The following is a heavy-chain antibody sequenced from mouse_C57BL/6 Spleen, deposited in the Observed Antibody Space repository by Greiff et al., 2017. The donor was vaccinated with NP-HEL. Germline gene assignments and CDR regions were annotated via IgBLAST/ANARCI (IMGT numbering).Heavy chain of an antibody. D-gene: IGHD2-4*01. Sequence: VHLQQSGPELVKPGASVKISCKASGYSFTDYNMNWVKQSNGKSLEWIGVINPNYGTTSYNQKFKGKATLTVDQSSSTDYMQLNSLTSEDSAVYYCARNNDYPYYTMNYWGQGTTVTVSS. V-gene: IGHV1-39*01. CDR3: ARNNDYPYYTMNY. CDR2: INPNYGTT. J-gene: IGHJ4*01. CDR1: GYSFTDYN.